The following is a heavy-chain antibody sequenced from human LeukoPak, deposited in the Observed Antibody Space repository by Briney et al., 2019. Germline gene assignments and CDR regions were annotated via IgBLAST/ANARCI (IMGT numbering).Heavy chain of an antibody. CDR3: ARQSGYSGYDRSSRSRGGFDP. D-gene: IGHD5-12*01. J-gene: IGHJ5*02. Sequence: PSETLSLTCVVYGGSFSGYYWSWIRQPPGKGLEWIGEINHSGSTNYNPSLKSRVTISVDTSKNQFSLKLSSVTAAGTAVYYCARQSGYSGYDRSSRSRGGFDPWGQGTLVTVSS. CDR1: GGSFSGYY. CDR2: INHSGST. V-gene: IGHV4-34*01.